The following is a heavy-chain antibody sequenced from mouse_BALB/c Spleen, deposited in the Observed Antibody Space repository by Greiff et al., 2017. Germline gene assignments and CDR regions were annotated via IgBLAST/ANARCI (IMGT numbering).Heavy chain of an antibody. CDR2: INPSTGYT. Sequence: QVHVKQSGAELAKPGASVKMSCKASGYTFTSYWMHWVKQRPGQGLEWIGYINPSTGYTEYNQKFKDKATLTADKSSSTAYMQLSSLTSEDSAVYYCARDYEYYFDYWGEGTTLTVSS. D-gene: IGHD2-4*01. CDR3: ARDYEYYFDY. V-gene: IGHV1-7*01. J-gene: IGHJ2*01. CDR1: GYTFTSYW.